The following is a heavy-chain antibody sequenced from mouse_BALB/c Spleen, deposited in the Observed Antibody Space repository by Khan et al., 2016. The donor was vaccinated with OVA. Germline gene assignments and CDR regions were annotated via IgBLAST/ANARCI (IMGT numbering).Heavy chain of an antibody. V-gene: IGHV5-6*01. CDR2: ISSGGSYT. J-gene: IGHJ2*01. CDR1: GFTFSSFG. D-gene: IGHD2-12*01. Sequence: EVELVESGGDLVKPGGSLKLSCAASGFTFSSFGMSWIRQTPDKRLEWVATISSGGSYTYYPDSVKGRFTISRDNAKNTLYLQMSSLKSEDTAMYYCARQYSYSFFEYWGQGTTLTVSS. CDR3: ARQYSYSFFEY.